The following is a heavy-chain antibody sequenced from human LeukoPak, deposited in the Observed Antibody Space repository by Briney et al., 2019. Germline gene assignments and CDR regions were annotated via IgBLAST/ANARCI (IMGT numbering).Heavy chain of an antibody. CDR3: AKTAGWLPRFDY. CDR1: GVTFTGYT. D-gene: IGHD6-19*01. Sequence: GGSLRLSCAASGVTFTGYTINWFRQAPGKGLEGVSSFRSSGYISYADSVRGPFTISRDNAQNSVYLQINSLRAEDTAVYYCAKTAGWLPRFDYWGQGSLVTVSS. CDR2: FRSSGYI. V-gene: IGHV3-21*01. J-gene: IGHJ4*02.